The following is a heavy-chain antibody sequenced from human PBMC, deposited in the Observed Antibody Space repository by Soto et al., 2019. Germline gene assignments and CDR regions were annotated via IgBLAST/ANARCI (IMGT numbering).Heavy chain of an antibody. CDR3: TRARYFDWLSTCDY. CDR2: IIPIFGTA. J-gene: IGHJ4*02. D-gene: IGHD3-9*01. V-gene: IGHV1-69*13. Sequence: GASVKVSCKASGGTFSSYAISWVRQAPGQGLEWMGGIIPIFGTANYAQKFQGRVTITADESTSTAYMELSSLRSEDTAVYYCTRARYFDWLSTCDYWGQGTLVTVSS. CDR1: GGTFSSYA.